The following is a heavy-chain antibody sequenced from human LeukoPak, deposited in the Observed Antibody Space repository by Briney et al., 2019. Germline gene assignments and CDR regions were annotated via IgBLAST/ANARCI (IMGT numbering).Heavy chain of an antibody. D-gene: IGHD1-7*01. J-gene: IGHJ4*02. CDR1: GFTFSSYA. CDR2: ISYDGSNK. CDR3: ASIPELRDPSRFDY. V-gene: IGHV3-30-3*01. Sequence: GRSLRLSCAASGFTFSSYAMHWVRQAPGKGLEWVAVISYDGSNKYYADSVKGRFTISRDNSKNTLYLQMNSLRAEDTAVYYCASIPELRDPSRFDYWGQGTLATVSS.